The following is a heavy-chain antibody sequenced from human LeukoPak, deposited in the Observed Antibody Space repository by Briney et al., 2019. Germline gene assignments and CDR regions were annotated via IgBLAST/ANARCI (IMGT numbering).Heavy chain of an antibody. CDR2: IFYNGGT. Sequence: SETLSLTCTVSGGSISNYYWSWIRQPPGKGLEWIGYIFYNGGTNYNPSLKNRVTISVDTSKNQFSLKLSSVTAADTAVYYCARGPMVHVDVWGKGTTVTISS. D-gene: IGHD3-10*01. V-gene: IGHV4-59*08. CDR1: GGSISNYY. CDR3: ARGPMVHVDV. J-gene: IGHJ6*04.